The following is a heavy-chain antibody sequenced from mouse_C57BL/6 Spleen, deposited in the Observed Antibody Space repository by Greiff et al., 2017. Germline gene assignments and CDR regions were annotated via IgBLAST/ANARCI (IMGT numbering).Heavy chain of an antibody. CDR3: ARGCFYYGSSLFAY. D-gene: IGHD1-1*01. J-gene: IGHJ3*01. V-gene: IGHV1-55*01. CDR1: GYTFTSYW. CDR2: IYPGSGST. Sequence: QVQLQQPGAELVKPGASVKMSCKASGYTFTSYWIPWVKQRPGQGLEWIGDIYPGSGSTKYNAKFKSKATLTVDTSSSTAYMQLSSLTSEDAAVYYCARGCFYYGSSLFAYWGQGTLVTVSA.